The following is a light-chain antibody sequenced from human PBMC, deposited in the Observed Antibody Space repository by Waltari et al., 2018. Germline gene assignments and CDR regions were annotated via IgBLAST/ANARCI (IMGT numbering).Light chain of an antibody. Sequence: QSALTQPASVSGSPGQSITISCTGTSSDVGGYKYVSWYQQHPGKAPKLMIYEVSNRPPGVSNRCSGSKSVNTASLTISGLQAEDEADYYCSSYTTNSPYVFGTGTKVTVL. CDR3: SSYTTNSPYV. V-gene: IGLV2-14*01. CDR1: SSDVGGYKY. J-gene: IGLJ1*01. CDR2: EVS.